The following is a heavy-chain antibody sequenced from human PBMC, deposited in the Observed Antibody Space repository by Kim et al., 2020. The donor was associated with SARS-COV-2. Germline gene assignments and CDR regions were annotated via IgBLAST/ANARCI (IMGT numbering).Heavy chain of an antibody. CDR3: VRQDSGSFPDS. J-gene: IGHJ4*02. CDR2: I. D-gene: IGHD1-26*01. Sequence: INYSPSFQGHVTISADKSISTAYLQWSSLKASDTAMYYCVRQDSGSFPDSWGQGTLVTVSS. V-gene: IGHV5-10-1*01.